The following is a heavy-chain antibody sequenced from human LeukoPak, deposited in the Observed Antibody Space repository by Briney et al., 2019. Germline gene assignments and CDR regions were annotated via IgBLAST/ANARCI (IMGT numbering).Heavy chain of an antibody. D-gene: IGHD6-19*01. V-gene: IGHV4-59*08. Sequence: SETLSLTCTVSGGSITGYYWSWIRQPPGKGLEWIGYTYYSGTTNYNPSLKSRVTISVDTSKNQFSLKLTSVTAADTAVYYCARRGIAVAGEGFDFDYWGQGTLVTVSS. CDR1: GGSITGYY. CDR3: ARRGIAVAGEGFDFDY. J-gene: IGHJ4*02. CDR2: TYYSGTT.